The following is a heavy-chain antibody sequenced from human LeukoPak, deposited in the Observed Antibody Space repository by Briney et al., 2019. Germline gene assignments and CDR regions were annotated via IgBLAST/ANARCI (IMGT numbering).Heavy chain of an antibody. Sequence: GGSLRLSCAASGFTFDDYAMHWVRQAPGKGLEWVSGISWNSGSIGYADSVKGRFTISRDNAKNSLYLQMNSLRAEDTALYYCAKDMGSGQWLVTCGFDYWGQGTLVTVSS. J-gene: IGHJ4*02. CDR1: GFTFDDYA. V-gene: IGHV3-9*01. D-gene: IGHD6-19*01. CDR2: ISWNSGSI. CDR3: AKDMGSGQWLVTCGFDY.